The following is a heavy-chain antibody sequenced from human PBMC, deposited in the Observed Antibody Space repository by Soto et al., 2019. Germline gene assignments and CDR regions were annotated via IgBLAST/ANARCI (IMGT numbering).Heavy chain of an antibody. V-gene: IGHV4-30-4*01. CDR1: GGSISSGDYY. J-gene: IGHJ4*02. Sequence: QVQLQESGPGLVKPSQTLSLTCTVSGGSISSGDYYWSWIRQPPGKGLEWIGYIYYSGSTYYNPSLKIRXXIXVXXSKNQFSLKLSSVTAADTAVYYCARNYGGNSVEDYWGQGTLVTVSS. CDR2: IYYSGST. D-gene: IGHD4-17*01. CDR3: ARNYGGNSVEDY.